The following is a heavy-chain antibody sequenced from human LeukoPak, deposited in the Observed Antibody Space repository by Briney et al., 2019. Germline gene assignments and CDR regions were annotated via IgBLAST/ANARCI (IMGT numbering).Heavy chain of an antibody. D-gene: IGHD3-22*01. CDR1: GFTFSGSD. J-gene: IGHJ3*02. CDR2: IRSKTNNYAT. Sequence: GGSLKLSCAASGFTFSGSDIHWVRQASGKGLEWVGHIRSKTNNYATADAASVKGRFTSSRDDSKNTAYIQMNSLKTEDTAVHYCTRHNYDRSGYGAFDIWGQGTMVTVSS. V-gene: IGHV3-73*01. CDR3: TRHNYDRSGYGAFDI.